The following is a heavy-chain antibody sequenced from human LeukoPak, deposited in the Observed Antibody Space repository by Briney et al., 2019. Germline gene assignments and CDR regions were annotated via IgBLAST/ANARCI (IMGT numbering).Heavy chain of an antibody. CDR1: GFTVSSSY. V-gene: IGHV3-53*01. CDR3: AREGSGRTAYNDGLDV. J-gene: IGHJ3*01. D-gene: IGHD3-10*01. Sequence: GGSLRLSCAASGFTVSSSYMTWVRQAPGKGLEWVSVIRSGGSTVYADSVKGRFTISRDNSKNTLYLQLNSLRAEDTAVYYCAREGSGRTAYNDGLDVWGQGTMVAVSS. CDR2: IRSGGST.